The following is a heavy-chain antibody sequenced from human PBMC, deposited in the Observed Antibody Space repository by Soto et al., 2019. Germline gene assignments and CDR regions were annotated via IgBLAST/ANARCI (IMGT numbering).Heavy chain of an antibody. J-gene: IGHJ3*02. CDR1: GFTFENYD. D-gene: IGHD6-19*01. CDR3: VKEPGHAAVSAGYDPFHI. V-gene: IGHV3-23*01. CDR2: ISGSGDSI. Sequence: EVRLLESGGGLVQPGGSLRLSCATSGFTFENYDMNWVRQAPGKGLEWVSGISGSGDSIYYTDSVKGRFTISRDNSKNTXYPQMHSLRVEETAVYYCVKEPGHAAVSAGYDPFHIWGQGTGVTVSS.